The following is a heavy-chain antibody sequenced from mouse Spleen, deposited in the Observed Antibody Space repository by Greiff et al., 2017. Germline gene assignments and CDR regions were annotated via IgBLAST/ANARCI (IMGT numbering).Heavy chain of an antibody. CDR2: ISSGGGST. CDR3: ARDELRPYYDNLQWYFDV. D-gene: IGHD2-10*01. Sequence: EVRLVESGGGLVKLGGSLKLSCAASGFTFSSYYMSWVRQTPEKRLEWVATISSGGGSTYYPDSVKGRFTISRDNAKNTLYLQMSSLNSEDTAVYYCARDELRPYYDNLQWYFDVWGAGTTVTVSS. V-gene: IGHV5-12-1*01. CDR1: GFTFSSYY. J-gene: IGHJ1*01.